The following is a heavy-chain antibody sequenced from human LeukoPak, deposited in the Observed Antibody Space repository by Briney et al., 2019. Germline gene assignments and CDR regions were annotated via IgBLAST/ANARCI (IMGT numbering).Heavy chain of an antibody. Sequence: PSETLSLTCTVSGDSISSSSYYWGWIRQPPGKGLEWIGSIYYSGSTYYNPSLKSRVTISVDTSKNQFSLKLSSVTAADTAVYYCARVGYYDSSGYLYYFDYWGQGTLVTVSS. CDR2: IYYSGST. CDR1: GDSISSSSYY. V-gene: IGHV4-39*07. D-gene: IGHD3-22*01. J-gene: IGHJ4*02. CDR3: ARVGYYDSSGYLYYFDY.